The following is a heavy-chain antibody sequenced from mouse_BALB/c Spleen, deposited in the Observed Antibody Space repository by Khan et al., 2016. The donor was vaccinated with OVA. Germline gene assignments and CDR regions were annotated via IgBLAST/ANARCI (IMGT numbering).Heavy chain of an antibody. CDR1: GYTFTSYW. D-gene: IGHD1-1*01. V-gene: IGHV1-7*01. CDR3: ANYYGSSWYFDV. J-gene: IGHJ1*01. Sequence: VQLQQSGAELAKPGASVKMSCKASGYTFTSYWMHWVKQRPGQGLEWIGYINPSTGYTEYNQKFKDKATLTADKSSSTAYMQLSSLTSEDSAVYDCANYYGSSWYFDVWGAGTTVTVSS. CDR2: INPSTGYT.